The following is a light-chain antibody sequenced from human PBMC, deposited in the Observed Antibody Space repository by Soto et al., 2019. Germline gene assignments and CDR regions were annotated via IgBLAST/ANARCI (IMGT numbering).Light chain of an antibody. V-gene: IGKV1-39*01. J-gene: IGKJ5*01. CDR1: QSISSY. CDR2: AAS. Sequence: DIQMTQSPSSLSASVGDRVTITCRASQSISSYLNWYQQKPGKAPKLLIYAASSLQSGVPSRFSGSGSGTGFTLTITSLQPEDFATYYCQQSYSTPPVTFGQGTRLETK. CDR3: QQSYSTPPVT.